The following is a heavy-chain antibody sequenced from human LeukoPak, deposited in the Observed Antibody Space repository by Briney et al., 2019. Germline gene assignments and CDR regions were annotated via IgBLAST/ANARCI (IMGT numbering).Heavy chain of an antibody. J-gene: IGHJ4*02. Sequence: GGSLRLSCAASGFTFDDYAMHWVRQAPGKGLEWVSGISWNSGSIGYADSVKGRFTISRDNAKNSLYLQMNSLRAEDTALYYCAKGSAPYYYDSSGGDFDYWGQGTLVTVSS. CDR2: ISWNSGSI. V-gene: IGHV3-9*01. CDR3: AKGSAPYYYDSSGGDFDY. CDR1: GFTFDDYA. D-gene: IGHD3-22*01.